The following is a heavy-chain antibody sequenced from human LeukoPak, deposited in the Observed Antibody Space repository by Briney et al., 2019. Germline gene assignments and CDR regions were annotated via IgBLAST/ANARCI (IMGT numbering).Heavy chain of an antibody. CDR2: INSGGTTT. D-gene: IGHD2-2*01. V-gene: IGHV3-74*01. CDR1: GFTFSSYW. Sequence: GGSLRLSCAASGFTFSSYWVHWVRQAPGKGLVWVSRINSGGTTTAYADSVKGRFTISRDNAKNTLYLQMNSLRAEDTAVYSCARGDAYALNFWGQGTLVTVSS. CDR3: ARGDAYALNF. J-gene: IGHJ4*02.